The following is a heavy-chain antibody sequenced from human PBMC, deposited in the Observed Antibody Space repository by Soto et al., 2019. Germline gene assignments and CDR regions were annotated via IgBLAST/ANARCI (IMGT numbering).Heavy chain of an antibody. V-gene: IGHV4-39*01. J-gene: IGHJ4*02. D-gene: IGHD1-26*01. CDR1: GGSISSSSYY. CDR2: IYYSGST. Sequence: SPTLSLTCTVSGGSISSSSYYWGWIRQPPGKGLEWIGSIYYSGSTYYNPSLKSRVTISVDTSKNQFSLKLSSVTAADTAVYYCARRFGSYYVQFFDYWGQGTLVTVSS. CDR3: ARRFGSYYVQFFDY.